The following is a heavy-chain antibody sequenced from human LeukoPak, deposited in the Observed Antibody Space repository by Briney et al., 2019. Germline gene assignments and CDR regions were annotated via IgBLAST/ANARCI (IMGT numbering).Heavy chain of an antibody. V-gene: IGHV4-4*07. Sequence: PSETLSLTCTVSGVSINSYYWSWIRQPAGKGLEWIRRIYTSESNNYNPSLKSRVTISVDKSKNQFSLKLSSVTAADTAVYYCARVYNWNDGYFDYWGQGTLVSVSS. CDR1: GVSINSYY. D-gene: IGHD1-1*01. J-gene: IGHJ4*02. CDR3: ARVYNWNDGYFDY. CDR2: IYTSESN.